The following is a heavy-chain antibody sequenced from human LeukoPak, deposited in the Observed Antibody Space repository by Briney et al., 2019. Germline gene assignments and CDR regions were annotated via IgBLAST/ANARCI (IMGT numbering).Heavy chain of an antibody. Sequence: GGSLRLSCAASGFTFSSYGMHWVRQAPGKGLEWVAFIRYDGSEKHYADSVKGRFTISRDNSENTLFLQMNSLRAGGTAVYYCAKNREPSGDYAGAFDFWGQGTLVTVSS. CDR3: AKNREPSGDYAGAFDF. D-gene: IGHD4-17*01. J-gene: IGHJ4*02. CDR1: GFTFSSYG. CDR2: IRYDGSEK. V-gene: IGHV3-30*02.